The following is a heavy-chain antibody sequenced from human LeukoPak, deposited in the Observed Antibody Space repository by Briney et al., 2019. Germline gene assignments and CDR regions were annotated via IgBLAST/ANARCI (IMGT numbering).Heavy chain of an antibody. Sequence: PGGSLRLSCAASGFTLSDYYMSWIRQAPGKGLEWVSYISSSGNTIYYADSVKGRFTISRDNAKNSLYLQMNSLRAEDTAVYYCARDWERLRLLTTPYYFDCWGQGTLVTVSS. J-gene: IGHJ4*02. CDR2: ISSSGNTI. V-gene: IGHV3-11*01. CDR3: ARDWERLRLLTTPYYFDC. CDR1: GFTLSDYY. D-gene: IGHD6-25*01.